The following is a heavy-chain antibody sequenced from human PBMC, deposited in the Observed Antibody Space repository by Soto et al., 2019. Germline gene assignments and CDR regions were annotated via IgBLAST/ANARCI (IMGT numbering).Heavy chain of an antibody. D-gene: IGHD3-22*01. CDR3: ARHPISGYDSSQYNWFDP. Sequence: SETQSLTCTVSGGSISSSSYYWGWIRQPPGKGLEWIGSIYYSGSTYYNPSLKSRVTISVDTSKNQFSLKLSSVTAADTAVYYCARHPISGYDSSQYNWFDPWGQGTLVTVSS. CDR2: IYYSGST. CDR1: GGSISSSSYY. J-gene: IGHJ5*02. V-gene: IGHV4-39*01.